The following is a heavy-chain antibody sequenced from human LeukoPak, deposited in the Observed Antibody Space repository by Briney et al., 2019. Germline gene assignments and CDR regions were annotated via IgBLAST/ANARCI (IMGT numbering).Heavy chain of an antibody. Sequence: PGGSLRLSCAASGFTFSSYSMSWVRQAPGKGLEWVSSISSSSSYIYYADSVKGRFTISRDNSKNTLYLQMNSLRAEDTAVYYCAKGATFHYFDYWGQGTLVTVSS. CDR1: GFTFSSYS. CDR3: AKGATFHYFDY. V-gene: IGHV3-21*04. J-gene: IGHJ4*02. CDR2: ISSSSSYI. D-gene: IGHD5-12*01.